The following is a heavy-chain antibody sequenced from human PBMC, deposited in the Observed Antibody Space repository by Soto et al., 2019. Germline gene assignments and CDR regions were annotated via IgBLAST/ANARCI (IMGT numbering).Heavy chain of an antibody. J-gene: IGHJ4*02. CDR3: ARGRKRQLLSHFFDY. CDR1: GGSFSGYY. D-gene: IGHD2-2*01. CDR2: INHSGST. Sequence: PSETLSLTCAVYGGSFSGYYWSWIRQPPGKGLEWIGEINHSGSTNYNPSLKSRVTISVDTSKNQFSLKLSSVTAADTAVYYCARGRKRQLLSHFFDYWGQGTLVTVSS. V-gene: IGHV4-34*01.